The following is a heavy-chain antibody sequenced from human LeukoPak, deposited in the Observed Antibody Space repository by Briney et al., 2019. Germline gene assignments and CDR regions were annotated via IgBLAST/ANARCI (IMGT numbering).Heavy chain of an antibody. Sequence: PGGSLRLSCAASGFTFSSYEMNWVRQAPGKGLEWVSYISSSGSTIYYADSVKGRFTISRDNAKNSLYLQMNSLRAEDTAVYYCARAPESYYYDSSGYNDYWGQGTLVTVSS. CDR3: ARAPESYYYDSSGYNDY. D-gene: IGHD3-22*01. V-gene: IGHV3-48*03. CDR2: ISSSGSTI. CDR1: GFTFSSYE. J-gene: IGHJ4*02.